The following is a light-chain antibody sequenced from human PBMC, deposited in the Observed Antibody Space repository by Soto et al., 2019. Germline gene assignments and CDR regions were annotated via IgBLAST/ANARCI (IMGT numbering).Light chain of an antibody. J-gene: IGKJ2*01. Sequence: DIQMTQSPSTLSASVGDRVTITCRASQSISSWLAWYQQKPGKAPKLLIYDASSLESGVPSRFSGSGSGTEFTLTISSLQPDDVATYYCQQYNSYSLYTFGQGTKLEI. CDR2: DAS. CDR3: QQYNSYSLYT. CDR1: QSISSW. V-gene: IGKV1-5*01.